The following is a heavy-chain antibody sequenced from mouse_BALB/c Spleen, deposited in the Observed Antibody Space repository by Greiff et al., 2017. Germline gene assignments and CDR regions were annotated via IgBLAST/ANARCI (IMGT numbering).Heavy chain of an antibody. V-gene: IGHV1-7*01. Sequence: VQLQQSGAELAKPGASVKMSCKASGYTFTSYWMHWVKQRPGQGLEWIGYINPSTGYTEYNQKFKDKATLTADKSSSTAYMQLNSLTSEDSAVYYCARNWDWCADWGQGTLVTVSA. CDR3: ARNWDWCAD. J-gene: IGHJ3*01. CDR1: GYTFTSYW. CDR2: INPSTGYT. D-gene: IGHD4-1*01.